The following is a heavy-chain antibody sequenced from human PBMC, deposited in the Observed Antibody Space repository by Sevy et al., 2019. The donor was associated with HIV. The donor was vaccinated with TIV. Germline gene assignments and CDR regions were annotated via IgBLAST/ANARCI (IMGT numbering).Heavy chain of an antibody. Sequence: ASVKVSCKASGGTFSSYAISWVRQAPGQGLEWMGGIIPIFGTANYAQKFQGRVTITADESTSTAYMELSSLRSEDTAVYYCARVLSGYSDPWGQGTLVTVSS. J-gene: IGHJ5*02. D-gene: IGHD3-3*01. V-gene: IGHV1-69*13. CDR2: IIPIFGTA. CDR3: ARVLSGYSDP. CDR1: GGTFSSYA.